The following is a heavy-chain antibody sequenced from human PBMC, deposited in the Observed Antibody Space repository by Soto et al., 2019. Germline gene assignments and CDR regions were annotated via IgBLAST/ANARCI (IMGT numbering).Heavy chain of an antibody. CDR3: ARDNAIWQAGIGYFDY. Sequence: QVQLVESGGGVVQPGRSLRLSCAASGFTFSSYSMHWVRQAPGKGLEWVALISYDGNKKYYADSVKGRFTISRDNSKDTLYLPMNSLKPEDPAVYYCARDNAIWQAGIGYFDYWGQGTLVTVSS. D-gene: IGHD6-13*01. J-gene: IGHJ4*02. CDR2: ISYDGNKK. CDR1: GFTFSSYS. V-gene: IGHV3-30-3*01.